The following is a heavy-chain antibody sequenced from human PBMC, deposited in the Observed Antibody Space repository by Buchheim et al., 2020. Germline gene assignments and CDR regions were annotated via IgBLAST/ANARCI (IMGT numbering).Heavy chain of an antibody. CDR1: GGSFSGYY. CDR2: INHSGST. Sequence: QQQLQESGPGLVKPSETLSLTCAVYGGSFSGYYWSWIRQPPGKGLEWIGEINHSGSTNYNPSLKSRVTISVDTSKNQFSLQLSSVTAADTAVYYCARGALITIFGVVTLFDYWGQGTL. J-gene: IGHJ4*02. V-gene: IGHV4-34*01. D-gene: IGHD3-3*01. CDR3: ARGALITIFGVVTLFDY.